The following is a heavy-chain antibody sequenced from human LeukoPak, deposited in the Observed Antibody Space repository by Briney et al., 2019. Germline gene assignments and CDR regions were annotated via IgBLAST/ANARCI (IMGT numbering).Heavy chain of an antibody. CDR1: GFTFSSYS. CDR2: ISSSSTTI. V-gene: IGHV3-48*01. CDR3: AKGDFWSGLYYFDY. D-gene: IGHD3-3*01. J-gene: IGHJ4*02. Sequence: GGSLRLSCAASGFTFSSYSMNWVRQAPGKGLEWVSYISSSSTTIYYADSVKGRFTISRDNAKNSLYLQMNSLRAEDTAVYYCAKGDFWSGLYYFDYWGQGTLVTVSS.